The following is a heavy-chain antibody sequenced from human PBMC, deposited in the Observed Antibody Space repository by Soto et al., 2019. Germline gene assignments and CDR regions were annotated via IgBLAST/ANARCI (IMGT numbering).Heavy chain of an antibody. D-gene: IGHD3-22*01. Sequence: QVQLVQSGAEVKKPGSSVKVSCKASGGTFSSYAISWVRQAPGQGLEWMGGIIPIFGTANYAQKFQGRVTITADKSTSTAYMELSSLRSEDTAVYYCARVGGPYYYDSSGYLFDYWGQGTLVTVSS. J-gene: IGHJ4*02. CDR2: IIPIFGTA. V-gene: IGHV1-69*06. CDR3: ARVGGPYYYDSSGYLFDY. CDR1: GGTFSSYA.